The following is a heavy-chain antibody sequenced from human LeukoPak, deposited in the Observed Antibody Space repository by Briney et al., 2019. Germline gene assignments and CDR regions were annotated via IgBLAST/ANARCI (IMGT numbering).Heavy chain of an antibody. CDR3: AIPSALAGTG. CDR2: ISGSGGST. V-gene: IGHV3-23*01. Sequence: SGGSLRLSCAASGFTFSSHGMSWVRQAPGKGLEWVSAISGSGGSTYYADSVKGRFTISRDNSKNTLYLQMNSLRAEDTAVYYCAIPSALAGTGWGQGTLVTVSS. CDR1: GFTFSSHG. J-gene: IGHJ4*02. D-gene: IGHD6-19*01.